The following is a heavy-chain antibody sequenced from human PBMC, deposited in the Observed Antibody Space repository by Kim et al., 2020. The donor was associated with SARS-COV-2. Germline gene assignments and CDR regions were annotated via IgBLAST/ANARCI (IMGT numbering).Heavy chain of an antibody. CDR3: ARSDQRILLWSYYYYYGMDV. J-gene: IGHJ6*02. CDR2: IWYDGSNK. Sequence: GGSLRLSCAASGFTFSSSGMHWVRQAPGKGLEWVAVIWYDGSNKYYADSVKGRFTISRDNSKNTLYLQMNSLRAEDTAVYYCARSDQRILLWSYYYYYGMDVWGQGTTVTVSS. D-gene: IGHD3-10*01. CDR1: GFTFSSSG. V-gene: IGHV3-33*08.